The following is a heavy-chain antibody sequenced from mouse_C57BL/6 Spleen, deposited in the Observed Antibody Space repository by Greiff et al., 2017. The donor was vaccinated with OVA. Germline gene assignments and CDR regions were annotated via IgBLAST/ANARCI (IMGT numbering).Heavy chain of an antibody. V-gene: IGHV1-69*01. CDR1: GYTFTSYW. CDR3: ARYSADWYFDV. Sequence: QVQLQQSGAELVMPGASVKLSCKASGYTFTSYWMHWVKQRPGQGLEWIGEIDPSDSYTNYNQKFKGKSTLTVDKSYSTAYMQLSSLTSVDSAVYNCARYSADWYFDVWGTGTTVTVSS. CDR2: IDPSDSYT. D-gene: IGHD2-12*01. J-gene: IGHJ1*03.